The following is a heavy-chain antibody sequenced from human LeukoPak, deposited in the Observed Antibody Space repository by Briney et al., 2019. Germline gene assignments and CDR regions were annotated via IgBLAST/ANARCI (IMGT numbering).Heavy chain of an antibody. CDR3: ATDAGCSGGSCRFH. CDR1: GYTLTELS. Sequence: ASVKVSCKVSGYTLTELSMHWVRQAPGKGLEWMGGFDPEDGETIYAQKFQGRVTMTEDTSTDTAYMELSSLRSEDTAVYYCATDAGCSGGSCRFHWGQGTLVTVSS. CDR2: FDPEDGET. J-gene: IGHJ4*02. V-gene: IGHV1-24*01. D-gene: IGHD2-15*01.